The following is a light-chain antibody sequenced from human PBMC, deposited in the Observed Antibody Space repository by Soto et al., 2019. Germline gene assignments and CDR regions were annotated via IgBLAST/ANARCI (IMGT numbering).Light chain of an antibody. CDR1: QSISTY. V-gene: IGKV1-39*01. J-gene: IGKJ4*01. Sequence: DIQMTQSPSSLSASIGDRITITCRASQSISTYLNWYQQKPGKAPRLLIYGASTLQNGVPSRFSCSGSATDYTLTISSLQPEDFATYYCQQSFITPPLTFGGGTKVAMK. CDR3: QQSFITPPLT. CDR2: GAS.